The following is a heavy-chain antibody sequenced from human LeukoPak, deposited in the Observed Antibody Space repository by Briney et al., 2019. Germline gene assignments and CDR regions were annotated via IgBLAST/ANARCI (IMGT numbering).Heavy chain of an antibody. D-gene: IGHD3-3*01. CDR1: GYTFTGYY. V-gene: IGHV1-2*02. CDR2: INPNSGGT. CDR3: ARDASGYYPFDY. J-gene: IGHJ4*02. Sequence: ASVNVSCKASGYTFTGYYMHWVRQAPGQGLEWMGWINPNSGGTNYAQKFQGRVTMTRDTSISTAYMELSRLRSDDTAVYYCARDASGYYPFDYWGQGTLVTVSS.